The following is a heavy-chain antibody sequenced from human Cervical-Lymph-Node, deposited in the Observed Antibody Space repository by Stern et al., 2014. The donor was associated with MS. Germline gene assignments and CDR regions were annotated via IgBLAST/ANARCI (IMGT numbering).Heavy chain of an antibody. CDR3: ARGVVSNRATATLHNLFDP. D-gene: IGHD1-1*01. V-gene: IGHV1-69*09. Sequence: QVQLVESVAEVKKPGSSVNVSCMASGGTFSSSYAITWMRPAPGQGLEWMGRIIPILGLPYYAQKFQGRVTITADTSTNTAYMGLNSLTSEDTAVYYCARGVVSNRATATLHNLFDPWGQGTLVTVSS. CDR2: IIPILGLP. J-gene: IGHJ5*02. CDR1: GGTFSSSYA.